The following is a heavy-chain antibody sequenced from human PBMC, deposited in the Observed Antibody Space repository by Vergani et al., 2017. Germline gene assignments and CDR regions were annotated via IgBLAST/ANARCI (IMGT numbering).Heavy chain of an antibody. CDR1: GYSFTSYW. CDR3: ARFNAPSYWGGDCGGNWYFDL. J-gene: IGHJ2*01. CDR2: IYPGDSDT. Sequence: EVQLVQSGAEAKKPGESLKISCKGSGYSFTSYWIGWVRQMPGKGLEWMGIIYPGDSDTRYSPSFQGQDTISADKSISTAYLQWSSLKASDTAMYYCARFNAPSYWGGDCGGNWYFDLWGRGTLVAVSS. D-gene: IGHD2-21*02. V-gene: IGHV5-51*01.